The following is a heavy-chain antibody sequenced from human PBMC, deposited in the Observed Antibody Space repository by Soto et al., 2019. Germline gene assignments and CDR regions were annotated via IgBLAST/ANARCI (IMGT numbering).Heavy chain of an antibody. J-gene: IGHJ5*02. CDR3: VKVSTFYDMLTGYYSTNFFDP. D-gene: IGHD3-9*01. CDR2: ISSDGDIT. V-gene: IGHV3-64D*06. Sequence: GGSLRLSCSASGFTFSEYSRHWVRQAPGKGLQYVSTISSDGDITYYADSGKGRFTISRDNSKNTLYLQMNSLRPEDTAVYYCVKVSTFYDMLTGYYSTNFFDPWGQGTLVTVSS. CDR1: GFTFSEYS.